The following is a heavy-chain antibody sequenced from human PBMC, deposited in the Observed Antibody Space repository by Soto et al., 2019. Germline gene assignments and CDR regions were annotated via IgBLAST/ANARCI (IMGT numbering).Heavy chain of an antibody. J-gene: IGHJ6*02. D-gene: IGHD2-2*01. Sequence: AASVKVSCKASGGTFSSYAISWVRQAPGQGLEWMGGIIPIFGTANYAQKFQGRVTITADESTSTAYMELSSLRSEDTAVYYCARGDCSSTSCNWGNYYYYGMDVWGQGTTVTVSS. V-gene: IGHV1-69*13. CDR2: IIPIFGTA. CDR3: ARGDCSSTSCNWGNYYYYGMDV. CDR1: GGTFSSYA.